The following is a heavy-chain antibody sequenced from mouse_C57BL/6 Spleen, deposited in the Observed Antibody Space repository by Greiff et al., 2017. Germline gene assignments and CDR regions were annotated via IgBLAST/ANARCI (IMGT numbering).Heavy chain of an antibody. CDR2: FYPGVGAT. V-gene: IGHV1-82*01. CDR3: ARPAYYSNYGYYYAMDY. Sequence: VQVVESGPELVKPGASGKISGKALGYAFSGSWMNWVKQRPGKGLEWIGRFYPGVGATTYNGEFKGKATLTADKASSTAYMQLSSLTSEDSAVYFCARPAYYSNYGYYYAMDYWGQGTSVTVSS. J-gene: IGHJ4*01. CDR1: GYAFSGSW. D-gene: IGHD2-5*01.